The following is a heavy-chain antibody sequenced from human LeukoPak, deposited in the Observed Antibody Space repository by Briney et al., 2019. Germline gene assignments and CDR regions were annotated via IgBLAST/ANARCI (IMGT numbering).Heavy chain of an antibody. D-gene: IGHD3-10*01. CDR1: GYSFISYW. Sequence: GESLKTFWNGFGYSFISYWNDWVRQMPGKGLEWMGIIYPGDSDTRYSPSCQGQVTISVDKSIGTAYLQWNSLKASHSAKYYCAKLPSVRGVNSYCDYWGQGTLVTVSS. CDR3: AKLPSVRGVNSYCDY. CDR2: IYPGDSDT. V-gene: IGHV5-51*01. J-gene: IGHJ4*02.